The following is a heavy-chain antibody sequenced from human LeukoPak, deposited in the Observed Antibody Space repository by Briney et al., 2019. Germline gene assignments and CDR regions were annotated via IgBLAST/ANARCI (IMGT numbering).Heavy chain of an antibody. CDR2: ISGSGGST. CDR3: AKDEYSGSYNAFDI. CDR1: GFTFSSYA. V-gene: IGHV3-23*01. J-gene: IGHJ3*02. D-gene: IGHD1-26*01. Sequence: GASLRLSCAASGFTFSSYAMSWVRHAPGKGLEWVSAISGSGGSTYYADSVKGRFTISRDNSKNTLYLQMNSLRAEDTAVYYCAKDEYSGSYNAFDIWGQGTVVTVSS.